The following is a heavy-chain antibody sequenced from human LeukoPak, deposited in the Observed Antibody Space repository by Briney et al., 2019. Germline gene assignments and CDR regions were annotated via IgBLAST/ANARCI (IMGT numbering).Heavy chain of an antibody. V-gene: IGHV3-23*01. CDR2: ISGSGGST. CDR1: GFTFSSYA. D-gene: IGHD3-22*01. Sequence: PGGSLRLSCAASGFTFSSYAMSWVRQAPGKGLEWVSAISGSGGSTYYADSVKGRFTISRDNSKNTLYLQMNSLRAKDTAVYYCAKTPHYYDSSGYSFTYFDLWGRGTLVTVSS. J-gene: IGHJ2*01. CDR3: AKTPHYYDSSGYSFTYFDL.